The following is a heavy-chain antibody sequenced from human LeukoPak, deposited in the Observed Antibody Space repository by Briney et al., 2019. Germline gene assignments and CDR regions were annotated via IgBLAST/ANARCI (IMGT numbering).Heavy chain of an antibody. CDR1: GFTFSSYS. J-gene: IGHJ4*02. D-gene: IGHD3-3*01. V-gene: IGHV3-21*01. CDR3: ARAGGGYDFWRGTDY. CDR2: ISSSSSYV. Sequence: KPGGSLRLSCAASGFTFSSYSMNWVRQAPGKGLEWVSSISSSSSYVYYAGSVKGRFTISRDNAKNSLYLQMNSLRAEDTAVYYCARAGGGYDFWRGTDYWGQGTLVTVSS.